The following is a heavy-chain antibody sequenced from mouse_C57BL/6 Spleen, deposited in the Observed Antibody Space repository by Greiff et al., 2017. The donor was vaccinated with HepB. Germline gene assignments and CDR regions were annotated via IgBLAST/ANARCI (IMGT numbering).Heavy chain of an antibody. D-gene: IGHD1-1*01. V-gene: IGHV1-42*01. J-gene: IGHJ3*01. Sequence: VQLQQSGPELVKPGASVKISCKASGYSFTGYYMNWVKQSPEKSLEWIGEINPSTGGTTYNQKFKAKATLTVDKSSSTAYMQLKSLTSEDSAVYYCARGMGSSRWFAYWGQGTLVTVSA. CDR1: GYSFTGYY. CDR3: ARGMGSSRWFAY. CDR2: INPSTGGT.